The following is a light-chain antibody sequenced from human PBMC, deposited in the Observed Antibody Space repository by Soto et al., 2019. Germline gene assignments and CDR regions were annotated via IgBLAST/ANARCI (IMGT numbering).Light chain of an antibody. CDR2: EVS. J-gene: IGLJ1*01. Sequence: QYVLTQPASVSGSPGQSITISCTGTSSDVGGYDYVSWYQLHPGKAPKLMIFEVSNRPSGVSYRFSGSKSDNTASLTISGLQAEDEADYFCSSYSISTAYLFGTGTKVTVL. V-gene: IGLV2-14*01. CDR1: SSDVGGYDY. CDR3: SSYSISTAYL.